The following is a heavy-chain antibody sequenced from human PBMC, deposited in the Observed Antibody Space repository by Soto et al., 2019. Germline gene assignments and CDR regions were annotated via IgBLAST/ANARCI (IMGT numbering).Heavy chain of an antibody. D-gene: IGHD3-3*01. V-gene: IGHV3-48*01. CDR3: AKVGGYYDFWSGYYTGYYYGMDV. J-gene: IGHJ6*02. CDR1: GFTFSTYI. CDR2: ISSSSTI. Sequence: GGSLRLSCAASGFTFSTYIMSWVRQAPGKGLEWVSSISSSSTIYYADSVKGRFTISRDNSKNTLYLQMNSLRAEDTAVYYCAKVGGYYDFWSGYYTGYYYGMDVWGQGTTVTVSS.